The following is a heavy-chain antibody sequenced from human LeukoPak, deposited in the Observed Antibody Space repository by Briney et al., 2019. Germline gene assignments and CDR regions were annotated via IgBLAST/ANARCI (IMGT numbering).Heavy chain of an antibody. Sequence: GGSLRLSCAASGFTFSSYAMSWVRQAPGKGLEWVSAISGSTGRTYYADSVKGRFTISRDNSKNTLYLQMNNLRAEDTAVYYCAPRVVGSAPFDYWGQGTLVTVSS. CDR2: ISGSTGRT. CDR1: GFTFSSYA. D-gene: IGHD2-15*01. V-gene: IGHV3-23*01. CDR3: APRVVGSAPFDY. J-gene: IGHJ4*02.